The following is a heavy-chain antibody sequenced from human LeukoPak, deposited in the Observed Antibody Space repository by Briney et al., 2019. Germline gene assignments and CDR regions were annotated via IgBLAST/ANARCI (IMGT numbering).Heavy chain of an antibody. CDR2: MNPNSGNT. V-gene: IGHV1-8*03. J-gene: IGHJ5*02. CDR1: GYTFTSYD. D-gene: IGHD3-3*01. CDR3: ARGTLRFLEWLSQNWFDL. Sequence: ASVKVSCKASGYTFTSYDINWVRQATGQGLEWMGWMNPNSGNTGYAQKFQGRVTITRNTSISTAYMELSSLRSEDTAVYYCARGTLRFLEWLSQNWFDLWGQGTLVTVSS.